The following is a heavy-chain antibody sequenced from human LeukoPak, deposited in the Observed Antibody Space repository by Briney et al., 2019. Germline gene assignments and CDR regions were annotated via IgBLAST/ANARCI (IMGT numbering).Heavy chain of an antibody. Sequence: PGRSLRLSCAASGFTFDDYAMRWVRQAPGKGLEWVSGISWNSGSIGYADSVKGRFTISRDNAKNSLYLQMNSLRAEDTALYYCAKDGFGLQRGYYYGMDVWGQGTTVTVSS. J-gene: IGHJ6*02. D-gene: IGHD3/OR15-3a*01. CDR2: ISWNSGSI. CDR1: GFTFDDYA. V-gene: IGHV3-9*01. CDR3: AKDGFGLQRGYYYGMDV.